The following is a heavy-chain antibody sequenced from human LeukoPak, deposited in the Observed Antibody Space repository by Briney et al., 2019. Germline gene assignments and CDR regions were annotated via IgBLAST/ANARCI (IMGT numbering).Heavy chain of an antibody. CDR2: IWYDGSNK. CDR3: ARGQGAPEYYFDY. J-gene: IGHJ4*02. D-gene: IGHD1-14*01. V-gene: IGHV3-33*01. CDR1: GFTFSSYG. Sequence: GGSLRLSCAASGFTFSSYGMHWVRQAPGKGLEWVAVIWYDGSNKYYADSVKGRFTISRDNSKNTLYLQMNSLRAEDTAVYYCARGQGAPEYYFDYWGQGTLVTVSS.